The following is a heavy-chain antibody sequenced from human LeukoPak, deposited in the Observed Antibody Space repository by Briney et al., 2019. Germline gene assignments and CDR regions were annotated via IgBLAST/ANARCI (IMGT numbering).Heavy chain of an antibody. J-gene: IGHJ4*02. CDR3: TRTRWLQLAFLDS. D-gene: IGHD5-24*01. V-gene: IGHV3-15*07. CDR2: IKTKTDGGTT. CDR1: GFTFSNAW. Sequence: GGSLGLSCAASGFTFSNAWMNWVRQAPGKGLEWVGRIKTKTDGGTTDYAAPVKGRFTISRDDSKNTLYLQMNSLKTEDTAVYYCTRTRWLQLAFLDSWGQGTLVTVSS.